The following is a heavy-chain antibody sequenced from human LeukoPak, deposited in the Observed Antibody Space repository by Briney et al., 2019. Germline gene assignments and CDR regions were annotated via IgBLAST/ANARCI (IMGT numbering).Heavy chain of an antibody. V-gene: IGHV4-39*07. CDR1: GGSISSSSYY. Sequence: PSETLSLTCTVSGGSISSSSYYWGWIRQPPGKGLEWIGSIYYSGSTYYNPSLKSRVTISVDTSKNQFSLKLSSVTAADTAVYYCARLGFKVGAVAVEVWGKGTTVTVSS. CDR2: IYYSGST. D-gene: IGHD6-19*01. CDR3: ARLGFKVGAVAVEV. J-gene: IGHJ6*04.